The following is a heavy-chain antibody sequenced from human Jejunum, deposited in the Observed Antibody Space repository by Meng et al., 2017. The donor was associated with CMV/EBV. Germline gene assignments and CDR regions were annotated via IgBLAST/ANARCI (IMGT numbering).Heavy chain of an antibody. D-gene: IGHD3-9*01. CDR3: AKGLNYDLLTGYFDD. Sequence: SGFTYNVFAMSWVRQTPGEGLNWVSTVSPNGRSKYYADSVKGRFTISRDNSRNTLSLQMNSLSAGDTAVYYCAKGLNYDLLTGYFDDWGQGILVTVSS. CDR1: GFTYNVFA. J-gene: IGHJ4*02. CDR2: VSPNGRSK. V-gene: IGHV3-23*01.